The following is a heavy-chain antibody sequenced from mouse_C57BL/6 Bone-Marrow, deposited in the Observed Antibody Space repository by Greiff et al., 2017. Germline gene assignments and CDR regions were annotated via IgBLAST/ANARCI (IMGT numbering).Heavy chain of an antibody. CDR1: GFTFSDYY. V-gene: IGHV5-12*01. CDR3: ARLWGGAWFAY. Sequence: EVKLMESGGGLVQPGGSLKLSCAASGFTFSDYYMYWVRQTPEKRLEWVAYISNGGGSTYYPDTVKGRFTISRDNAKNTLYLQMSRLKSEDTAMYYCARLWGGAWFAYWGQGTLVTVSA. J-gene: IGHJ3*01. CDR2: ISNGGGST. D-gene: IGHD1-1*02.